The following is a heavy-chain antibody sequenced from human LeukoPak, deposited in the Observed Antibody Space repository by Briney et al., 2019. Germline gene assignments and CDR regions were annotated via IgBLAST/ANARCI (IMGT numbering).Heavy chain of an antibody. CDR3: ARDGYGSGSYYNPFDY. CDR2: ISSSSSTI. V-gene: IGHV3-48*02. Sequence: GGSLRLSCAASGFTFSSYGITWVRQAPGKGLEWVSYISSSSSTIYYADSVKGRFTISRDNAKNSLYLQMNSLRDEDTAVYYCARDGYGSGSYYNPFDYWGQGTLVTVSS. D-gene: IGHD3-10*01. J-gene: IGHJ4*02. CDR1: GFTFSSYG.